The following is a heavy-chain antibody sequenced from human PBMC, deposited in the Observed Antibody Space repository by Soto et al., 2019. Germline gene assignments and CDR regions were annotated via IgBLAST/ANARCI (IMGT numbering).Heavy chain of an antibody. CDR2: ISSSSSYI. CDR1: GFTFSTYD. CDR3: ATHTVPTDY. J-gene: IGHJ4*02. D-gene: IGHD4-4*01. V-gene: IGHV3-21*01. Sequence: GGSLRLSCAASGFTFSTYDMNWVRQAPGKGLEWVSFISSSSSYIYYAASVKGRFTISRDNAKNSLFLQMNSLRAEDTAVYYWATHTVPTDYWGQGTLVTVSS.